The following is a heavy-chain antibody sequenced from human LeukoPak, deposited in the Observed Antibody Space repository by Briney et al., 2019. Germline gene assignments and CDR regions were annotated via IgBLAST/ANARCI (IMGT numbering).Heavy chain of an antibody. CDR1: GXTFSSYA. V-gene: IGHV3-23*01. CDR2: ISNSGGST. CDR3: ARGSTHYYYGMDV. Sequence: TGGSLRLSCAASGXTFSSYAMSWVRQAPGKGLESVSVISNSGGSTFYADSVKGRFTISRDNSKNTLYLQMNSLRAEDTAVYYCARGSTHYYYGMDVWGQGTTVTVSS. J-gene: IGHJ6*02.